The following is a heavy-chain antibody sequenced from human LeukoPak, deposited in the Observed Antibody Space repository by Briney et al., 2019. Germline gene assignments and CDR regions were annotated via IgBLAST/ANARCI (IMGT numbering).Heavy chain of an antibody. V-gene: IGHV1-69*05. J-gene: IGHJ5*02. Sequence: SVKVSCKASGGTFSSYAISWVRQAPGQGLEWMGRIIPIFGTANYAQKFQGRVTIATDESTSTAYMELSSLRSEDTAVYYCARDEMYYYDSSYWFDPWGQGTLVTVSS. CDR3: ARDEMYYYDSSYWFDP. D-gene: IGHD3-22*01. CDR1: GGTFSSYA. CDR2: IIPIFGTA.